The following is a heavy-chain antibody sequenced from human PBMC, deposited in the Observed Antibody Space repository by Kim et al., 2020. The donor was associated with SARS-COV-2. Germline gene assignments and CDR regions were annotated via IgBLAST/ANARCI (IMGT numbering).Heavy chain of an antibody. J-gene: IGHJ4*02. Sequence: GGSLRLSCAASGFTFGDYGMSWVRQAPGKGLEWVSGINRNGDSTGYGDSVRGRLTISRDNAKNSLYLQMNSLRVDDTALYYCVRGYAGGPFDYWGQGT. CDR1: GFTFGDYG. CDR2: INRNGDST. CDR3: VRGYAGGPFDY. V-gene: IGHV3-20*04. D-gene: IGHD3-16*01.